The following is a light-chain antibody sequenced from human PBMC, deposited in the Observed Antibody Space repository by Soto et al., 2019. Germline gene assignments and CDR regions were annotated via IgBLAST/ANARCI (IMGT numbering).Light chain of an antibody. CDR1: QNIRNY. V-gene: IGKV1-39*01. CDR3: QQSSSTPYT. Sequence: DIQMTQSPSSLSASVGDRVTITCRASQNIRNYLNWYQQTPGKAPKLLIYGAYSLQSRVPARVSGSRSGTDFALTISSLQPGDYATYYCQQSSSTPYTFDQGTKLEIK. CDR2: GAY. J-gene: IGKJ2*01.